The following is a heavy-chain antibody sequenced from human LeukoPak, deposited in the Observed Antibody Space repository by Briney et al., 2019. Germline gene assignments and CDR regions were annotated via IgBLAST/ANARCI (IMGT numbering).Heavy chain of an antibody. CDR3: ARDLTTSWGNWFDP. Sequence: SETLSLTCAVYGGSFSGYYWSWIRQPPGKGLEWIGEINHSGSTNYNPSLKSRVTISVDTSNNQFSLKLSSVTAADTAVYYCARDLTTSWGNWFDPWGQGTLVTVSS. CDR2: INHSGST. D-gene: IGHD1-1*01. V-gene: IGHV4-34*01. CDR1: GGSFSGYY. J-gene: IGHJ5*02.